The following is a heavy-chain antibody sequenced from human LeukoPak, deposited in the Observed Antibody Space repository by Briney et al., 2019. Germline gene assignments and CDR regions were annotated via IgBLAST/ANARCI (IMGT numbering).Heavy chain of an antibody. Sequence: PGGSLRLSCSASAFTFTNYAMNWVRQAPGKGLEWVSTISGSGSVTFYADSVKGRFTISRDNSKNTLYLQMNSLRVEDTAVYYCAKSTVTTSRLGAFDIWGQGTMVTVSS. J-gene: IGHJ3*02. CDR1: AFTFTNYA. CDR2: ISGSGSVT. V-gene: IGHV3-23*01. CDR3: AKSTVTTSRLGAFDI. D-gene: IGHD4-11*01.